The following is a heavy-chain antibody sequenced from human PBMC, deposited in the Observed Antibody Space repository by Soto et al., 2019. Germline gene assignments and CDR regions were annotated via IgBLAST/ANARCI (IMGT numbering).Heavy chain of an antibody. D-gene: IGHD2-21*02. CDR1: GFSLSTSGMC. V-gene: IGHV2-70*13. Sequence: SGPTLVNPTQTLTLTCTFSGFSLSTSGMCVGWIRQPPGKALEWLALIDWDDDKYYNTSLKTRVTISKDTSRDQVVLTMTNLDLVDTATYYCARMDSDIGAFDIWGPGTMVTVSS. J-gene: IGHJ3*02. CDR3: ARMDSDIGAFDI. CDR2: IDWDDDK.